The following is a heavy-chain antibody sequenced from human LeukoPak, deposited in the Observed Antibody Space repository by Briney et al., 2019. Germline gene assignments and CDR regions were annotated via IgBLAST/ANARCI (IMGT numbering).Heavy chain of an antibody. J-gene: IGHJ4*02. Sequence: GGSLRLSCAASGFTFSSYGMRWVRQAPGKGLEWVAVIWYDGSNKYYGDSVKGRFTISRDNSKNTLYLQMNSLRAEDTAVYYCARDRYSSSWYLDYWGQGTLVTVSS. D-gene: IGHD6-13*01. CDR2: IWYDGSNK. CDR3: ARDRYSSSWYLDY. CDR1: GFTFSSYG. V-gene: IGHV3-33*01.